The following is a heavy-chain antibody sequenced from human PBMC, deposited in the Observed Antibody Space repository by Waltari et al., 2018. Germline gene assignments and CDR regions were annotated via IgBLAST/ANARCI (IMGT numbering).Heavy chain of an antibody. Sequence: EVQLLEAGGGLVQPGGSLRLLCAASGFHFSRYALRWVRQASGKGLEWVSSISGSGAAIDYGDSVKGRFTISRDNSKNTLYLQMISLRAEDTAVYYCAEAGLYVRDYYYDYSMGVWGQGTMVAVSS. V-gene: IGHV3-23*01. CDR1: GFHFSRYA. J-gene: IGHJ6*02. D-gene: IGHD3-16*01. CDR3: AEAGLYVRDYYYDYSMGV. CDR2: ISGSGAAI.